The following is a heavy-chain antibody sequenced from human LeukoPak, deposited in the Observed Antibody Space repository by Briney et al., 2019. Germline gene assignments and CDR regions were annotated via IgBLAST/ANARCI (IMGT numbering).Heavy chain of an antibody. V-gene: IGHV4-39*07. CDR2: IYYSGST. J-gene: IGHJ4*02. CDR1: GGSISSSSYY. D-gene: IGHD3-9*01. Sequence: KTSETLSLTCTVSGGSISSSSYYWGWIRQPPGKGLEWIGSIYYSGSTYYNPSLKSRVTISVDTSKNQFSLKLSSVTAADTAVYYCARAPAYYDILTGANEEFDYWGQGTLVTVSS. CDR3: ARAPAYYDILTGANEEFDY.